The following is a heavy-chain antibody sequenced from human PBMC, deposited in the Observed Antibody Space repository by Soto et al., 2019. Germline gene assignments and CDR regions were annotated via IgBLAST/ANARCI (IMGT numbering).Heavy chain of an antibody. Sequence: ASVKVSCKASGYTFTSYGISWVRQAPGQGLEWMGIINPSGGSISDAQKFQGRVTMTRDTSTSTVYMELSSLKSEDTAVYYCARDNEGIAAPGGLQHWGQGTLVTAPQ. CDR1: GYTFTSYG. CDR3: ARDNEGIAAPGGLQH. J-gene: IGHJ1*01. CDR2: INPSGGSI. V-gene: IGHV1-46*01. D-gene: IGHD6-13*01.